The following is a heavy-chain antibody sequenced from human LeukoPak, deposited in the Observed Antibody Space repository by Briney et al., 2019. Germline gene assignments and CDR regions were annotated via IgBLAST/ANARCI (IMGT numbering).Heavy chain of an antibody. D-gene: IGHD2-2*01. V-gene: IGHV3-23*01. CDR3: AKGPPFCSSTTCSLFEY. Sequence: GPRPLAGAPSVFTYSRYAMCSVRPAPGKGLEWVSHISGSSGSIYYADSVKGRFTISRDNSKNTLYLQLNSLRAGDTATYYCAKGPPFCSSTTCSLFEYWGQGTLVTVSS. CDR1: VFTYSRYA. CDR2: ISGSSGSI. J-gene: IGHJ4*02.